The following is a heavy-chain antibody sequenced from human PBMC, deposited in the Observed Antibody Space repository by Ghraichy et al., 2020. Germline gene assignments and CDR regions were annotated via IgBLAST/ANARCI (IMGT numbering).Heavy chain of an antibody. D-gene: IGHD3-22*01. V-gene: IGHV1-2*02. CDR2: INPKSGGT. CDR1: GYTFSDYY. CDR3: AREGKHDYDTSAHGAFDF. Sequence: ASVKVSCKTSGYTFSDYYIHWVRQAPGQGLEWMGWINPKSGGTAYGQKFQGRVTTTRDRSITTVYMELTSLRSDDTAVYYCAREGKHDYDTSAHGAFDFWRQPTMVTVSS. J-gene: IGHJ3*01.